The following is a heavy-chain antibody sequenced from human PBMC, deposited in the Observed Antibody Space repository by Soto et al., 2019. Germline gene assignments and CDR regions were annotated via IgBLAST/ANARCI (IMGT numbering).Heavy chain of an antibody. V-gene: IGHV3-30*18. CDR3: AQDPIPVAGYTHGIDV. CDR2: ISHDGSNK. CDR1: GFTFSSYG. J-gene: IGHJ6*02. D-gene: IGHD6-19*01. Sequence: QVQLVESGGGVVQPGRSLRLSCAASGFTFSSYGMHWVRQAPGKGLEWVAVISHDGSNKYLADSVKGRFTISRDNSQNTRSLHMNRLPAVETGANYCAQDPIPVAGYTHGIDVWGQGTKVNVS.